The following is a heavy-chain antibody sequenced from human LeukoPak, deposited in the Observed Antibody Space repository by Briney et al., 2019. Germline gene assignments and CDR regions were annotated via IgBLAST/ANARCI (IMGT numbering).Heavy chain of an antibody. CDR3: ASTYCSGGSCGIDP. V-gene: IGHV4-39*01. CDR2: IYYSGST. CDR1: GGSISSYY. D-gene: IGHD2-15*01. J-gene: IGHJ5*02. Sequence: SETLSLTCTVSGGSISSYYWGWIRQPPGKGLEWIGSIYYSGSTYYNPSLKSRVTISVDTSKNQFSLKLSSVTAADTAVYYCASTYCSGGSCGIDPWGQGTLVTVSS.